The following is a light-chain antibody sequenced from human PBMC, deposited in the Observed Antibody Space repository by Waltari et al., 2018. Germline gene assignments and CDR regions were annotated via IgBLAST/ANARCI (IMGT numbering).Light chain of an antibody. Sequence: QSVLTQPPSVSAAPGQKVTISCSGRTSTIGDNYVPWYPQFPGAAPKVLIYGDHKRTPGTPDRFSASKSGTSATRDITGLQTGDEADYFCGTWDNTLSPVFGGGTTVTVL. V-gene: IGLV1-51*02. CDR3: GTWDNTLSPV. J-gene: IGLJ2*01. CDR1: TSTIGDNY. CDR2: GDH.